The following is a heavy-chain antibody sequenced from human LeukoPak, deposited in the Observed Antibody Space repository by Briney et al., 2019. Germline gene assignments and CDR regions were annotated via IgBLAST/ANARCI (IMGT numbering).Heavy chain of an antibody. CDR3: AKDQNVRYFDWLSIIFDY. CDR2: INNDGSFT. J-gene: IGHJ4*02. D-gene: IGHD3-9*01. V-gene: IGHV3-74*01. Sequence: GGSLRLSCAASGFSFSSYWMHWVRQAPGKGLVWVSRINNDGSFTIYADSVKGRFTISRDNAKNTLYLQMNSLRAEDTAVYYCAKDQNVRYFDWLSIIFDYWGQGTLVTVSS. CDR1: GFSFSSYW.